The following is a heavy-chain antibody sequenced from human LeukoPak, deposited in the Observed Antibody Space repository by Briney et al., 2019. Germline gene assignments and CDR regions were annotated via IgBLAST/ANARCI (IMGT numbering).Heavy chain of an antibody. V-gene: IGHV4-34*01. D-gene: IGHD3-10*01. J-gene: IGHJ4*02. CDR2: INHSGST. CDR3: AREPRVNMVRGVIAYFDY. Sequence: PSETLSLTCAVYGGSFSGYYWSWIRQPPGKGLEWIGEINHSGSTNYNPSLKSRVTISVDTYKNQFSLKLSSVTAADTAVYYCAREPRVNMVRGVIAYFDYWGQGTLVTVSS. CDR1: GGSFSGYY.